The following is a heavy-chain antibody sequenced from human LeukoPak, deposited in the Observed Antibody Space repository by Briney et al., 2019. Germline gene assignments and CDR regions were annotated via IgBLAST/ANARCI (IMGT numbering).Heavy chain of an antibody. Sequence: GGSLRLSCAAPGFTFSSYAMHWGRQAPGKGLEWVAVISDDASNKYYTISGEGRFTISRDNSKNMLYLQMGGLSVEDTAVYHCAREEYGGVYFDYWGQGTLVTVSS. J-gene: IGHJ4*02. V-gene: IGHV3-30-3*01. CDR3: AREEYGGVYFDY. CDR2: ISDDASNK. D-gene: IGHD4-23*01. CDR1: GFTFSSYA.